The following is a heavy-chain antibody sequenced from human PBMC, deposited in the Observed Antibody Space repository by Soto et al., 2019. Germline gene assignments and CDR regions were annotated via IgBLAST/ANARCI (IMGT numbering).Heavy chain of an antibody. J-gene: IGHJ6*03. CDR2: ISSSSSYT. V-gene: IGHV3-11*06. CDR1: GFTFSDYY. Sequence: GGSLRLSCAASGFTFSDYYMSWIRQAPGKGLEWVSYISSSSSYTNYADSVKGRFTISRDNAKNSLYLQMNSLRAEDTAVYYGARTQNPYYYYMDVWGKGTTVTVSS. CDR3: ARTQNPYYYYMDV.